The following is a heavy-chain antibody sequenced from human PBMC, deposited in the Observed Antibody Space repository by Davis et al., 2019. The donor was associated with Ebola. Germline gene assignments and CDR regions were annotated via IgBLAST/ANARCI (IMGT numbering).Heavy chain of an antibody. CDR1: GGSISSSSYY. CDR2: IYYSGST. D-gene: IGHD6-13*01. Sequence: MPSETLSLTCTVSGGSISSSSYYWGWIRQPPGKGLEWIGSIYYSGSTYYNPSLKSRVTISVDTSKNQFSLKLGSVTAADTAVYYCARVVYSSSWYGGFDPWGQGTLVTVSS. CDR3: ARVVYSSSWYGGFDP. V-gene: IGHV4-39*07. J-gene: IGHJ5*02.